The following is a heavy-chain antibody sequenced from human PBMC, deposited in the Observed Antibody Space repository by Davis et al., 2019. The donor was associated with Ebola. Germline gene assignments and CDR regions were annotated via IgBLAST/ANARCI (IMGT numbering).Heavy chain of an antibody. CDR1: GGSISSGDYY. D-gene: IGHD2-8*02. CDR3: ARSVVYQMYSRLPPDCKWFDP. Sequence: SETLSLTCSVSGGSISSGDYYWSWIRQHPGKGLEWIGYINHRGKTYYNPSLRSRVFMYIDTSKNQFSLKLSSVTAADTAVYYCARSVVYQMYSRLPPDCKWFDPWGQGTLVTVSS. J-gene: IGHJ5*02. CDR2: INHRGKT. V-gene: IGHV4-31*02.